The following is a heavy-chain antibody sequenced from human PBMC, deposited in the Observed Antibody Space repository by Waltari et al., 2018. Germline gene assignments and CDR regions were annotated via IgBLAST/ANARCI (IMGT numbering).Heavy chain of an antibody. CDR3: AKREVYSSSSAGYFDY. J-gene: IGHJ4*02. V-gene: IGHV3-23*01. CDR1: GFPFSSYA. D-gene: IGHD6-6*01. Sequence: EVQLLESGGGLVQPGGSLRLSCAASGFPFSSYAMSWVRQAPGKGLEWVSAISGSGGSTYYADSVKGRFTISRDNSKNTLYLQMNSLRAEDTAVYYCAKREVYSSSSAGYFDYWGQGTLVTVSS. CDR2: ISGSGGST.